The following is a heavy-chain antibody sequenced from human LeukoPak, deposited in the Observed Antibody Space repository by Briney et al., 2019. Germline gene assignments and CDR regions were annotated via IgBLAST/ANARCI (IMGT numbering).Heavy chain of an antibody. CDR2: TNPTGGHS. CDR3: ARGMSELYYYCMDV. V-gene: IGHV1-46*01. CDR1: GYSFTSYY. D-gene: IGHD3-16*01. J-gene: IGHJ6*02. Sequence: ASVKVSCKASGYSFTSYYMHWERQAPGQGLEWMGITNPTGGHSSYAQKFQGRLTMTRDPSTSTVYMELSSLRSEDTAEYFCARGMSELYYYCMDVWGQGTAVTVSS.